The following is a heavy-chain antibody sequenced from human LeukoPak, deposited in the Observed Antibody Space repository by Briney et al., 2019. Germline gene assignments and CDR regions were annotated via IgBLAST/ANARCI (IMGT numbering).Heavy chain of an antibody. J-gene: IGHJ4*02. CDR1: GFTFDDYS. CDR3: AKDSDYRFDY. D-gene: IGHD4-11*01. Sequence: PGRSLRLSCAASGFTFDDYSMHWVRQAPGKGLEWVSGISWNSGSIGYADSVKDRFTISRDNAKNSLYLQMNSLRPEDTALYYCAKDSDYRFDYWGQGTLVTVSS. CDR2: ISWNSGSI. V-gene: IGHV3-9*01.